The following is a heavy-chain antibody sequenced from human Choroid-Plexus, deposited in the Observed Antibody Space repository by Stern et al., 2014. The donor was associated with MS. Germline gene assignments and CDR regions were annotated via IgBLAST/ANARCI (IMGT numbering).Heavy chain of an antibody. CDR2: VSYDGSNK. CDR1: GFTFGSCA. CDR3: EKDRQYLTYFFDH. J-gene: IGHJ5*02. V-gene: IGHV3-30*18. Sequence: QVQLVESGGGVVQPGRPLRLSCVASGFTFGSCAMHWVRQAPGKGLEWVAGVSYDGSNKNYADSVKGRFTISRDNSQNTLYMQMSSLRPEDTAVYYCEKDRQYLTYFFDHWGQGSLVTVSS. D-gene: IGHD2/OR15-2a*01.